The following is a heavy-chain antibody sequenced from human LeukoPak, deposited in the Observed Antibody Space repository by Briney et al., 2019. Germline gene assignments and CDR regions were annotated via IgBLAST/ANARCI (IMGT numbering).Heavy chain of an antibody. Sequence: SVKVSCKASGGTFSSYAISWVRQAPGQGLEWMGGIIPIFGTANYAQKFHGRVTITADKSTSTAYMELSSLRSEDTAVYYCARGLMGVDIVATIEGEDYYYYGMDVWGKGTTVTVSS. J-gene: IGHJ6*04. CDR1: GGTFSSYA. CDR2: IIPIFGTA. D-gene: IGHD5-12*01. V-gene: IGHV1-69*06. CDR3: ARGLMGVDIVATIEGEDYYYYGMDV.